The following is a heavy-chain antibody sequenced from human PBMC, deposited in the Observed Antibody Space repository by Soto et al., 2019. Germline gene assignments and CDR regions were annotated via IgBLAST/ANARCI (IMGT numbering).Heavy chain of an antibody. V-gene: IGHV4-59*08. J-gene: IGHJ4*02. CDR2: IYYSGST. Sequence: PLETLSLTCSVSGGSISGYYLSWIRQPPGKGLEWIGYIYYSGSTNYNPSLKSRVTISVDTSKNQFSLKLSSVTAADTAVYYCARHHDSWGQGTLVTVSS. CDR3: ARHHDS. CDR1: GGSISGYY.